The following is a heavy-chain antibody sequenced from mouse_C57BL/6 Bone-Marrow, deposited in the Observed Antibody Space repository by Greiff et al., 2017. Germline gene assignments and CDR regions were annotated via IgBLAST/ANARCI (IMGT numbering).Heavy chain of an antibody. J-gene: IGHJ2*01. D-gene: IGHD1-1*01. V-gene: IGHV1-69*01. CDR1: GYTFTSYW. Sequence: QVQLQQPGAELVMPGASVKLSCKASGYTFTSYWMHWVKQRPEQGLEWIGEIDPSDSYTNYNQKFKGKSTLTVDKSSSTAYMQLSSLTSEDSAVYYCARERITTVVATPFDYWGQGTTLTVSS. CDR3: ARERITTVVATPFDY. CDR2: IDPSDSYT.